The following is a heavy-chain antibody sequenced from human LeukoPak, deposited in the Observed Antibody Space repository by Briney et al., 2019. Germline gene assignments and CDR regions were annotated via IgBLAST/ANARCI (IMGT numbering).Heavy chain of an antibody. J-gene: IGHJ5*02. CDR3: ASRVQGVNDLFDP. D-gene: IGHD3-3*01. CDR1: GYTFTGYY. Sequence: ASVKVPCKASGYTFTGYYMHWVRQAPGQGLEWMGWINPNSGGANYAQKFQGRVTMTRDTSISTAYMELSRLRSDDTAVYYCASRVQGVNDLFDPWGQGTLVTVSS. V-gene: IGHV1-2*02. CDR2: INPNSGGA.